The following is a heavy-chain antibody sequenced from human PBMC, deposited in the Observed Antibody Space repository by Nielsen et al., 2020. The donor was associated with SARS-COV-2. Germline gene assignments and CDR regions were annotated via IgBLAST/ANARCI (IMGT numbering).Heavy chain of an antibody. CDR2: INPNSGGT. CDR1: GYTFTDYY. Sequence: ASVKVSCKASGYTFTDYYIHWVRQAPGQGLEWMGRINPNSGGTNYAQKFQGRVTMTRDTSISTAYMELSRLRSDDTAVYYCAKHWGYGDDFYHFGMDVWGQGTTVTVSS. CDR3: AKHWGYGDDFYHFGMDV. V-gene: IGHV1-2*06. D-gene: IGHD4-17*01. J-gene: IGHJ6*02.